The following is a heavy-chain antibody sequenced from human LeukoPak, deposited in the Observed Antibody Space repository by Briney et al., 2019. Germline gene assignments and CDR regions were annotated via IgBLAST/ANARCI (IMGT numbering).Heavy chain of an antibody. CDR3: WRGGLYRYSGTSGDY. CDR2: INQHVSET. D-gene: IGHD1-26*01. J-gene: IGHJ4*02. Sequence: GGSLRLSCAVSGLSFSTYWMTWVRQAPGKGLEWVANINQHVSETYYVDSVKGRFIIARDNAKNSLFLQMDSLTGEDTAVYYCWRGGLYRYSGTSGDYWGQGTLVTVSS. CDR1: GLSFSTYW. V-gene: IGHV3-7*01.